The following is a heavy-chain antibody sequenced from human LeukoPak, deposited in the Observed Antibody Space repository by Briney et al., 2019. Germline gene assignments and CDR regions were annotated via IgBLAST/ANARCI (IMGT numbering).Heavy chain of an antibody. CDR2: IHYSGST. CDR3: ARVSWFPGTSYYYMDV. D-gene: IGHD1-1*01. J-gene: IGHJ6*03. V-gene: IGHV4-59*01. CDR1: GGSISSYY. Sequence: PSETLSLTCTVSGGSISSYYWSRIRQPPGKGLVWIGYIHYSGSTNYSPSLKSRVTISVDTSKNQLSLNLTSVTAADSAVYYCARVSWFPGTSYYYMDVWGKGTTVTVSS.